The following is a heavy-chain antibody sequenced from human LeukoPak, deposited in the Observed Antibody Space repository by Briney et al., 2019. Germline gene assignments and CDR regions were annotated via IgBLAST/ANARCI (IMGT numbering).Heavy chain of an antibody. D-gene: IGHD3-10*01. CDR1: GFTLSSYA. V-gene: IGHV3-23*01. CDR2: ISGSGGST. J-gene: IGHJ4*02. Sequence: GGSLRLSCAASGFTLSSYAMSWVRQAPGKGLEWVSAISGSGGSTYYADSVKGRFTISRDNSKNTLYLQMNSLRAEDTAVYYCAKDYYGSGSYYNEAYDYWGQGTLVTVSS. CDR3: AKDYYGSGSYYNEAYDY.